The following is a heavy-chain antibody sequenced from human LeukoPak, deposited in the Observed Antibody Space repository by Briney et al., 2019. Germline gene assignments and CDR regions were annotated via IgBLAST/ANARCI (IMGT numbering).Heavy chain of an antibody. D-gene: IGHD3-10*01. Sequence: SQTLSLTCDVSGGSISSGGYSWSWIRQPPGKGLEWIGYIYHSGSTYYNPSLKSRVTISVDRSKNQFSLKLTSVTAADTAVYYCAGDFGSGSYRFDYWGQGTLVTVSS. J-gene: IGHJ4*02. V-gene: IGHV4-30-2*01. CDR1: GGSISSGGYS. CDR3: AGDFGSGSYRFDY. CDR2: IYHSGST.